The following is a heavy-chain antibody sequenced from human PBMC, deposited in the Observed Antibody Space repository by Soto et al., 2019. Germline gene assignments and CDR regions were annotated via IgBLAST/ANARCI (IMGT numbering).Heavy chain of an antibody. CDR2: ISYDGSNK. Sequence: PGGSLRLSCAASGFTFSSYGMHWVRQAPGKGLEWVAVISYDGSNKYYADSVKGRFTISRDNSKNTLYLQMNSLRAEDTAVYYCAREVYYYGSGSYGFDIWGQGTMVTVSS. D-gene: IGHD3-10*01. V-gene: IGHV3-30*03. CDR3: AREVYYYGSGSYGFDI. J-gene: IGHJ3*02. CDR1: GFTFSSYG.